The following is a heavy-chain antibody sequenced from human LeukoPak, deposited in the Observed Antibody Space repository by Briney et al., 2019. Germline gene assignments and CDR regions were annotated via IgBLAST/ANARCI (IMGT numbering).Heavy chain of an antibody. J-gene: IGHJ4*02. CDR2: ISPSGGST. V-gene: IGHV1-46*01. Sequence: ASVKVSCKAFGYTFTNNYMHWVRQAPGQGPEWMGVISPSGGSTTYAQKFQGRVTLTRDMSTSTDYLELSSLRSEDTAVYYCARVSWFDELPNYWGQGTLVSVSS. D-gene: IGHD3-10*01. CDR1: GYTFTNNY. CDR3: ARVSWFDELPNY.